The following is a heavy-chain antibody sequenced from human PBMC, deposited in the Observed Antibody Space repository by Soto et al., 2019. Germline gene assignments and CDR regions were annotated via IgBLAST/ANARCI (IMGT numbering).Heavy chain of an antibody. D-gene: IGHD3-22*01. CDR3: ARDGSGYYYYYYGMDV. V-gene: IGHV1-18*01. Sequence: QVQLVQSGAEVKKPGASVKVSCKASGYTFSSFGISWVRQAPGQGLEWMGGISAYNGNTNYAQNLQGRVTMTTDTSTGTAYMEVRSLTSDDTAVYYCARDGSGYYYYYYGMDVWGQGTTVTVSS. J-gene: IGHJ6*02. CDR1: GYTFSSFG. CDR2: ISAYNGNT.